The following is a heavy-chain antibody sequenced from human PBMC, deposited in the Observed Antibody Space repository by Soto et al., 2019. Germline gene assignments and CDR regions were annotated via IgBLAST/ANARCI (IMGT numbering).Heavy chain of an antibody. CDR1: GYTFTSYY. D-gene: IGHD5-18*01. J-gene: IGHJ6*02. CDR3: ARVETARPYYYYYGMDV. Sequence: ASVKVSCKASGYTFTSYYMHWVRQAPGQGLEWMGWINPNSGGTNYAQKFQGRVTMTRDTSISTAYMELSRLRSDDTAVYYCARVETARPYYYYYGMDVWGQGTTVTVSS. CDR2: INPNSGGT. V-gene: IGHV1-2*02.